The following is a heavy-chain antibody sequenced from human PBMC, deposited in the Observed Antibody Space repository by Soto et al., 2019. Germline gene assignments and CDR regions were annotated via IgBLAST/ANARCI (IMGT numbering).Heavy chain of an antibody. D-gene: IGHD6-13*01. V-gene: IGHV4-38-2*01. CDR3: ARSLLTSSWYAGS. Sequence: PSETLSLTCVVSGYSISSGYYWGWIRQPAGKGLEWIGSIYHSGTTYYNPSLKSRVTISLDTSRNQFPLKLTSVTAADTAVYYCARSLLTSSWYAGSWGQGTLVTVSS. J-gene: IGHJ5*02. CDR2: IYHSGTT. CDR1: GYSISSGYY.